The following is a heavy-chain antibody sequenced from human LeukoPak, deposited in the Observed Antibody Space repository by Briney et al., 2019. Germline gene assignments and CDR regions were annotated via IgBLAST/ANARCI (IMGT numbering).Heavy chain of an antibody. Sequence: GGSLRLSCAASGFTFDDYGMSWVRQAPGKGLEWVSGINWNGGSTGYADSVKGRFTISRDNAKNSLYLQMNSLRAEDTALYYCARNRDSSSSIDAFDIWGQRTMVTVSS. CDR3: ARNRDSSSSIDAFDI. V-gene: IGHV3-20*04. D-gene: IGHD6-13*01. J-gene: IGHJ3*02. CDR2: INWNGGST. CDR1: GFTFDDYG.